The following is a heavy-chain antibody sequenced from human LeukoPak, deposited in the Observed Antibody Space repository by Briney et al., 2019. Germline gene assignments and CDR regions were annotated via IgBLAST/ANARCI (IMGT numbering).Heavy chain of an antibody. V-gene: IGHV3-53*05. CDR3: ARDHRPGGETAKAPAV. J-gene: IGHJ4*02. Sequence: GGSLRLSCVASGFAFGRNYMSWVRQAPGKGLECVSLIYSGGAIRYADSVKGRFTISRDSSKNTLYLQMNSLRSDTAVYYCARDHRPGGETAKAPAVWGQGTLVTVSS. CDR2: IYSGGAI. CDR1: GFAFGRNY. D-gene: IGHD5-18*01.